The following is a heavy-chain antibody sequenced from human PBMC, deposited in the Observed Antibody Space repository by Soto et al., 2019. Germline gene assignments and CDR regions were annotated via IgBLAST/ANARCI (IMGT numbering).Heavy chain of an antibody. Sequence: PSETLSLTCTVSGGSISSGCYYWSWIRQHPGKGLEWIGYIYYSGSTYYNPSLKSRVTISVDTSKNQFSLKLSSVTAADTAVYYCARHGCISTSCYAPVPPVLDYWGQGTLVTVSS. CDR2: IYYSGST. V-gene: IGHV4-31*03. CDR3: ARHGCISTSCYAPVPPVLDY. CDR1: GGSISSGCYY. D-gene: IGHD2-2*01. J-gene: IGHJ4*02.